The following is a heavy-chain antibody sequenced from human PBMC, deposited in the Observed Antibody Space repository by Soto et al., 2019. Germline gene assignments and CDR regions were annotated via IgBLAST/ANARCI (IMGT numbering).Heavy chain of an antibody. CDR2: IYPGDSDT. J-gene: IGHJ5*02. D-gene: IGHD2-2*01. Sequence: GESLKISCKGSGYSFTSYWIGWVRQMPGKGLEWMGIIYPGDSDTRYSPSFQGQVTISADKSISTAYLQWSSLKASDTAMYYCARQGSLVVPAAMNWFAPWGQGTLVTVSS. V-gene: IGHV5-51*01. CDR3: ARQGSLVVPAAMNWFAP. CDR1: GYSFTSYW.